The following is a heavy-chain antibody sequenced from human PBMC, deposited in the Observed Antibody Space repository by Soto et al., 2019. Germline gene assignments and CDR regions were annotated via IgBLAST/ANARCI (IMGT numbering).Heavy chain of an antibody. CDR2: ISSSSSTI. V-gene: IGHV3-48*02. D-gene: IGHD3-10*01. Sequence: EVQLVESGGGLVQPGGSLRLSCAASGFTFNSYSMNWVRQAPGKGLEWVSYISSSSSTIYYADSVKGRFTISRDNAKNSLYLQMNSLRDEDTAVYYCASACYYGSGLLLWGQGTLVTVSS. J-gene: IGHJ4*02. CDR1: GFTFNSYS. CDR3: ASACYYGSGLLL.